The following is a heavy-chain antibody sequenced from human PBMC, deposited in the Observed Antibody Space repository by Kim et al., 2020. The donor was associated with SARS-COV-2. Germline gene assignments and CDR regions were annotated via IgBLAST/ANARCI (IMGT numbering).Heavy chain of an antibody. CDR3: ARDLLGAAETATDYYGMDV. J-gene: IGHJ6*02. CDR2: IYYSGST. D-gene: IGHD4-17*01. Sequence: SETLSLTCTVSGGSVSSGSYYWSWIRQPPGKGLEWIGYIYYSGSTNYNPSLKSRVTISVDTSKNQFSLKLSSVTAADTAVYYCARDLLGAAETATDYYGMDVWGQGTTVTVSS. V-gene: IGHV4-61*01. CDR1: GGSVSSGSYY.